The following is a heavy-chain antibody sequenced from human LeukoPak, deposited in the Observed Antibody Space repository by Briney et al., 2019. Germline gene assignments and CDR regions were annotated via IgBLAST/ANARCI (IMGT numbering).Heavy chain of an antibody. CDR3: ASAIVVVPAAGEFDY. Sequence: GGSLRLSCAASGFTFSLFGMHWVRQAPGKGLEWVSSISSSSSYIYYADSVKGRFTISRDNAKNSLYLQMNSLRAEDTAVYYCASAIVVVPAAGEFDYWGQGTLVTVSS. V-gene: IGHV3-21*01. CDR2: ISSSSSYI. J-gene: IGHJ4*02. CDR1: GFTFSLFG. D-gene: IGHD2-2*01.